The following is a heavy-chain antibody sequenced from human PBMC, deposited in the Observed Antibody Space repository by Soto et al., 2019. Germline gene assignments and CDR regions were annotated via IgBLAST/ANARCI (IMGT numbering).Heavy chain of an antibody. CDR1: GFTFSSYG. CDR2: IWYDGSNK. CDR3: VRDGVWALGRRYGMDV. V-gene: IGHV3-33*01. D-gene: IGHD2-8*01. Sequence: QVPLVESGGGVVQPGRSLRLSCAASGFTFSSYGMHWVRQAPGKGLEWVAVIWYDGSNKYYADSVKGRFTISRDNSKNTLYLQMNSLRAEDTAVYYCVRDGVWALGRRYGMDVWGQGTTVTVSS. J-gene: IGHJ6*02.